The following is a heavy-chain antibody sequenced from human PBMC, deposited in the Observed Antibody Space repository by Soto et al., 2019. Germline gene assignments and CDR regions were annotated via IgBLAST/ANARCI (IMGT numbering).Heavy chain of an antibody. CDR2: INHSGST. Sequence: SETLSLTCAVYGGSFSGYYWSWIRQPPGKGLEWIGEINHSGSTNYNPSLKSRVTISVDTSKNQFSLKLSSVTAADTAVYYCARGRFLGYYYMDVWGKGTTVTVSS. D-gene: IGHD3-3*01. J-gene: IGHJ6*03. V-gene: IGHV4-34*01. CDR3: ARGRFLGYYYMDV. CDR1: GGSFSGYY.